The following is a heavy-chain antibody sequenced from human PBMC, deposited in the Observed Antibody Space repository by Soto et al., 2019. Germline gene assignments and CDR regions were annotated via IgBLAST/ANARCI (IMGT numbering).Heavy chain of an antibody. D-gene: IGHD3-10*01. J-gene: IGHJ4*02. CDR2: IYYSGST. CDR1: GGSISSYY. CDR3: ATNYGSGSYPGY. Sequence: PSETLSLTCTVSGGSISSYYWSWIRQPPGKGLEWIGYIYYSGSTNYNPSLKSRVTISVDTSKNQFSLKLSSVTAADTAVYYCATNYGSGSYPGYWGQGTLVTVSS. V-gene: IGHV4-59*01.